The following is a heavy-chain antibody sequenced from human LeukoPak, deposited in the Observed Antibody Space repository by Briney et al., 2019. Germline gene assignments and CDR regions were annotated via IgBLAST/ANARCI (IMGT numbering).Heavy chain of an antibody. J-gene: IGHJ5*02. V-gene: IGHV1-18*01. CDR3: ARDAREVLLWFGEFSP. D-gene: IGHD3-10*01. CDR2: VSGYNGNT. CDR1: GYTFNSYG. Sequence: ASVNVSCKASGYTFNSYGISWVRQAPGQGLEWMGWVSGYNGNTKYAQKLQGRVTMTTDTSTSTAYMELRSLRPDDTAVYYCARDAREVLLWFGEFSPWGQGTLVTVSS.